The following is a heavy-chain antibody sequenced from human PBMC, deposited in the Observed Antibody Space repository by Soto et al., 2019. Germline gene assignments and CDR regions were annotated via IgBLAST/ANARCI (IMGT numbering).Heavy chain of an antibody. CDR1: GYTFTGYY. Sequence: ASVKVSCKASGYTFTGYYMHWVRQAPGQGLEWMGWINPNSGGTNYAQKFQGWVTMTRDTSISTAYMELSRLRSDDTAVYYCARDSDLERLRSDYYGMDVWGQGTTLTVSS. V-gene: IGHV1-2*04. D-gene: IGHD5-12*01. CDR2: INPNSGGT. J-gene: IGHJ6*02. CDR3: ARDSDLERLRSDYYGMDV.